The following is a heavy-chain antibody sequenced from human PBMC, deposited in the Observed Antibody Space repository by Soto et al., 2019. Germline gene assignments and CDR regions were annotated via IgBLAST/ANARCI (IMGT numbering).Heavy chain of an antibody. V-gene: IGHV4-31*03. CDR3: ARDAYSSSGYYYHGMDV. CDR2: IFYTGTT. Sequence: PSETLSLTCNVSGGSISSGGFYWSWVRQHPGKGLEWIGYIFYTGTTYYSPSLKSRVTISVDTSEKQFYLKLNSVTAADTAVYYCARDAYSSSGYYYHGMDVWGQGTTVT. D-gene: IGHD6-6*01. CDR1: GGSISSGGFY. J-gene: IGHJ6*02.